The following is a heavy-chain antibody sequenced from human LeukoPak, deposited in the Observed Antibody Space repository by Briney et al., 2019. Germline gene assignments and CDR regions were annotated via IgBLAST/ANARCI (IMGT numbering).Heavy chain of an antibody. CDR2: IYYSGST. CDR1: GGSISSYY. D-gene: IGHD3-3*01. J-gene: IGHJ3*02. V-gene: IGHV4-59*01. CDR3: ARTYAGVFDI. Sequence: SETLSLTCTVSGGSISSYYWSWIRQPPGKGLEWIGYIYYSGSTNYNPSLKSRVTISVDTSKNQFSLKLSSVTAADTAVYYCARTYAGVFDIWGQGTMVTVSS.